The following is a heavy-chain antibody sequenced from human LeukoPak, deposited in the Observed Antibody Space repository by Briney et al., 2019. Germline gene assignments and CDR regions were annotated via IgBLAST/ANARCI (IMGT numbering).Heavy chain of an antibody. CDR2: IAWNSGNT. CDR3: AKDMNSYGSGSSYNPWGPFDS. CDR1: GFTFDNYA. D-gene: IGHD3-10*01. V-gene: IGHV3-9*01. Sequence: GRSLRLSCAASGFTFDNYAMHWVRQAPGKGLEWVSGIAWNSGNTGFADSVKGRFTISRDNAENSLYLQMNSLTPEDTAFYVCAKDMNSYGSGSSYNPWGPFDSWGQGTLVTVSS. J-gene: IGHJ4*02.